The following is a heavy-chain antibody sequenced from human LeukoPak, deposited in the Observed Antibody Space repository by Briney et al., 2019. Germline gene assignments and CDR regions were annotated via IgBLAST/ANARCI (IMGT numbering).Heavy chain of an antibody. Sequence: ASVKVSCKASGYTFTSYAMNWVRQAPGQGLEWMGWINTNTGSPTYAQDFTGRFVFSLDASVSTAYLQISSLKAEDTAVYYCARLYCSGGSCYLDYWGQGTLVTVSS. J-gene: IGHJ4*02. CDR3: ARLYCSGGSCYLDY. CDR1: GYTFTSYA. D-gene: IGHD2-15*01. V-gene: IGHV7-4-1*02. CDR2: INTNTGSP.